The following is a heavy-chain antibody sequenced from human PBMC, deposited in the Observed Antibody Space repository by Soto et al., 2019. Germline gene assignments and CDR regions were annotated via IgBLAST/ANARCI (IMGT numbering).Heavy chain of an antibody. V-gene: IGHV4-61*05. CDR1: GGSISSSNYF. D-gene: IGHD5-18*01. J-gene: IGHJ3*01. Sequence: SETLSLTCTVSGGSISSSNYFWGWIRQPPGKGLEWIGYIYYSGSTNYNPSLESRVTMSVDRSKNQFSLKLKSVTAADTAVYYCARDPPPWIQPLAEGAFDLWGQGTLVTVSS. CDR2: IYYSGST. CDR3: ARDPPPWIQPLAEGAFDL.